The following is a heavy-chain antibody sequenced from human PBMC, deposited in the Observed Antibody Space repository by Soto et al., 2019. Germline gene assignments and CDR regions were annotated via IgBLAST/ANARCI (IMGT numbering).Heavy chain of an antibody. CDR2: LSADNGNT. V-gene: IGHV1-18*01. Sequence: QVQLVQSGAEVKKPGASVKVSCKASVYTFTSYGISWVRQSPGQGFEWMGWLSADNGNTNYAQKLQGRVTMTKDESTSKAYMELRSLRYDDTAVYYCARAQKSTSSFDYWGQGTLVTVSS. D-gene: IGHD2-2*01. CDR1: VYTFTSYG. CDR3: ARAQKSTSSFDY. J-gene: IGHJ4*02.